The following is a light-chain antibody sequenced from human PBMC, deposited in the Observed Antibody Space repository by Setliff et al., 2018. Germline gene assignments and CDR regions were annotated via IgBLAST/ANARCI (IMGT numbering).Light chain of an antibody. CDR3: CSYAGNKTYV. V-gene: IGLV2-23*02. J-gene: IGLJ1*01. CDR1: SSDVGSYNL. CDR2: EVT. Sequence: QSVLTQPASVSGSPGQSITISCTGTSSDVGSYNLVSWYQHHPGKAPKFKIYEVTKRPSGVSNRFSGSKSGNTASLTISGLQAEDEAVYYCCSYAGNKTYVFGTGTNITVL.